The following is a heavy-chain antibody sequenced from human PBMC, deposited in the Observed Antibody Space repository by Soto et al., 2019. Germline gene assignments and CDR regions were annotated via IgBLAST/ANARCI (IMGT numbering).Heavy chain of an antibody. J-gene: IGHJ6*02. CDR1: GGSITSSY. Sequence: SETLSLTCTVSGGSITSSYWSWIRRPPGKGLEWIAYIYYTGISGYTPSTSYNPSLKSRVTMSVDTSKSQFSLKLTSVTAADTAVYYCARGRDAVFYDGLNVGGQAITVTVSS. CDR2: IYYTGISGYTPST. V-gene: IGHV4-59*01. CDR3: ARGRDAVFYDGLNV.